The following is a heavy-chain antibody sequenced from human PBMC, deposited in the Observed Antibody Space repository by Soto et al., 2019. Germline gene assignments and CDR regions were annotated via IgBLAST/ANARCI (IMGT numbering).Heavy chain of an antibody. J-gene: IGHJ6*02. CDR3: ARVGGDGDCSGGSCYPGYDGMDV. Sequence: QVQLVQSGAEVKKPGASVKVSCKASGYTFTSYAMHWVRQAPGQRLEWMGWINAGNGNTKYSQKFQGRVTITRDTAASKAHMELSSLRSEDTAVYYCARVGGDGDCSGGSCYPGYDGMDVWGQGTTVTVSS. CDR2: INAGNGNT. V-gene: IGHV1-3*01. D-gene: IGHD2-15*01. CDR1: GYTFTSYA.